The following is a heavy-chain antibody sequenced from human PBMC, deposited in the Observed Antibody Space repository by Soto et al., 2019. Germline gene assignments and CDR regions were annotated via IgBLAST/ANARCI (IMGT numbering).Heavy chain of an antibody. CDR2: IDPGDSDT. V-gene: IGHV5-51*01. CDR1: GYSFTSYL. J-gene: IGHJ4*02. CDR3: ARRTLTTEYFDY. D-gene: IGHD4-17*01. Sequence: PGEFLKISCKGSGYSFTSYLISWVRQMPGKGLEWMGRIDPGDSDTRYSPSFQGQVTISADKSISTAYLQWSSLKASDSAMYYCARRTLTTEYFDYWGQGTLVTVSS.